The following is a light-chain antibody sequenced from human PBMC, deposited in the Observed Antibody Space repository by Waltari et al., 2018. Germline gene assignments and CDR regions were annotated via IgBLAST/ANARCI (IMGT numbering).Light chain of an antibody. J-gene: IGKJ5*01. CDR2: AAS. V-gene: IGKV1-39*01. CDR1: QSISSY. CDR3: QQSYSTPH. Sequence: DSQMTQSPSSLSASVEDRVTITCRASQSISSYLNWYQQKPGKAPKLLIYAASSLQSGVPTRFSGSGSGTDFTLTISSLHPEDFATYYCQQSYSTPHFGQGTRLEIK.